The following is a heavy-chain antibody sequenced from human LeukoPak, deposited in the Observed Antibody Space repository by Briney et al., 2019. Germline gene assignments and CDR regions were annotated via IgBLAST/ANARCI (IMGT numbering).Heavy chain of an antibody. CDR1: GGSVSSGSHY. CDR2: ISYSGST. D-gene: IGHD7-27*01. CDR3: ARANWGDAFDI. J-gene: IGHJ3*02. V-gene: IGHV4-61*01. Sequence: SETLSLTCTVSGGSVSSGSHYWSWIRQPPGKGLEWIGYISYSGSTNYNPSLNVRVTISVDTSKNQFSLKLSSVTAADTAVYYCARANWGDAFDIWGQGTMLIVSS.